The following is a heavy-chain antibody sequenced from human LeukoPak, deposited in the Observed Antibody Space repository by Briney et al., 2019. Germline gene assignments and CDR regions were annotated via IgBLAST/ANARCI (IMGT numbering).Heavy chain of an antibody. CDR1: GFTFRSYW. Sequence: GGSLRLSCAASGFTFRSYWLHWVRQAPGKGLVWVSRINFAGSTTTYADSVEGRFTISRDNAKNTLYLQMNSLRAEDTAEYYCAREVEYSGSYFFDFWGQGTLVTVSS. V-gene: IGHV3-74*01. D-gene: IGHD1-26*01. CDR2: INFAGSTT. J-gene: IGHJ4*02. CDR3: AREVEYSGSYFFDF.